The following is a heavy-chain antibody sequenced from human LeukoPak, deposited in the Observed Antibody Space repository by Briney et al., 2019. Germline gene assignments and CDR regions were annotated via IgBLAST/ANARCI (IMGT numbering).Heavy chain of an antibody. J-gene: IGHJ4*02. Sequence: SETLSLTCTVSGGSITSSSYYWVWIRQPPGKGLEWIGSIFHSGSTYYNASLKSRVTISVDTSRNQFSLKLSSVTAAGTAVYYCARRRDGYNEDFFDYWGQGTLVTVSS. D-gene: IGHD5-24*01. CDR3: ARRRDGYNEDFFDY. V-gene: IGHV4-39*01. CDR1: GGSITSSSYY. CDR2: IFHSGST.